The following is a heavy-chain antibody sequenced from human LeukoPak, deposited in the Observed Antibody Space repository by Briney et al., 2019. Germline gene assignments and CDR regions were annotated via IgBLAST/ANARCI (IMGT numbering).Heavy chain of an antibody. Sequence: PAGSLRLSGTGSGFTCSSYTLHWDRQAQGKELEWVSSISSGGTFVSYADAVTGRFTISRDNAGKFLYLQMDSLRAEDTAVYYCATLGCAGENCPRAGRALGGYWGQGTLVTVSS. CDR3: ATLGCAGENCPRAGRALGGY. CDR2: ISSGGTFV. CDR1: GFTCSSYT. J-gene: IGHJ4*02. V-gene: IGHV3-21*01. D-gene: IGHD2-21*01.